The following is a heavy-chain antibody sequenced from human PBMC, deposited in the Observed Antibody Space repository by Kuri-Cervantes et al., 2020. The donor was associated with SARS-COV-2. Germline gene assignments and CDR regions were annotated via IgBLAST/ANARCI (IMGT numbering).Heavy chain of an antibody. D-gene: IGHD1-26*01. J-gene: IGHJ3*02. V-gene: IGHV4-59*08. CDR1: GGSFSGYY. Sequence: SETLSLTCAVYGGSFSGYYWSWIRQPPGKRLEWIGYIYYSGSTNYNPSLKSRVTISVDTSKNQFSLKLSSVTAADTAVYYCARQSSGSYYGAFDIWGQGTMVTVSS. CDR2: IYYSGST. CDR3: ARQSSGSYYGAFDI.